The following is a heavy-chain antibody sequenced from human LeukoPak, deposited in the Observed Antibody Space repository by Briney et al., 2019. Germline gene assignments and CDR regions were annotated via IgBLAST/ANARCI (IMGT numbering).Heavy chain of an antibody. CDR3: ARGRGSYHYYYYYGMDV. D-gene: IGHD2-15*01. V-gene: IGHV3-33*01. J-gene: IGHJ6*02. CDR2: IWYDGSNK. CDR1: GFTFSSYG. Sequence: GGSLRLSCAASGFTFSSYGMHWVRQAPGKGLEWVAVIWYDGSNKYYADSVKGRFTISRDNYKNTLYLQMNSLRAEDTAVYYCARGRGSYHYYYYYGMDVWGQGTTVTVSS.